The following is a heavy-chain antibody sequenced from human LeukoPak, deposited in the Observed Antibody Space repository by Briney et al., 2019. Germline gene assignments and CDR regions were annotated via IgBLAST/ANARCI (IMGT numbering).Heavy chain of an antibody. CDR3: ARELYGRFDS. V-gene: IGHV1-18*01. J-gene: IGHJ5*01. Sequence: ASVKVSCMTSGYTSTTYGVSWVRQTPGQGLEWVGWINPYNGNRNSAQRFQGRVTMTTDPSTTTAYIELRSLRSDDTAMYYCARELYGRFDSWGQGTLVTVSS. CDR2: INPYNGNR. CDR1: GYTSTTYG. D-gene: IGHD2-8*01.